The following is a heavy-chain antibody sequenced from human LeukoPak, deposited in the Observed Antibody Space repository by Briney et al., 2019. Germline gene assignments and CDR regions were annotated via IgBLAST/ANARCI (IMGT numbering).Heavy chain of an antibody. CDR2: IYYSGST. J-gene: IGHJ6*02. CDR3: ASSEGSSSRYWDPYYYGMDV. D-gene: IGHD6-13*01. CDR1: GGSISSYY. V-gene: IGHV4-59*12. Sequence: SETLSLTCTVSGGSISSYYWSWIRQPPGKGLEWIGYIYYSGSTNYNPSLKSRVTISVDTSKNQFSLKLSSVTAADTAVYYCASSEGSSSRYWDPYYYGMDVWGQGTTVTVSS.